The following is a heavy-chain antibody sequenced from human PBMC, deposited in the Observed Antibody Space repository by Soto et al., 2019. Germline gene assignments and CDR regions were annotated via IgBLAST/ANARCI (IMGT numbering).Heavy chain of an antibody. CDR1: GGTFSSYA. CDR2: IIPIFGTA. Sequence: QVQLVQSGAEVKKPGSSVKVSCKASGGTFSSYAISWVRQAPGQGLEWMGGIIPIFGTANYAQKFQGRVTTTADESTSTAYMELSSLKSEDKAVYYCAREYYYDSSGYLPYYGMDVWGQGTTVTVSS. V-gene: IGHV1-69*01. D-gene: IGHD3-22*01. J-gene: IGHJ6*02. CDR3: AREYYYDSSGYLPYYGMDV.